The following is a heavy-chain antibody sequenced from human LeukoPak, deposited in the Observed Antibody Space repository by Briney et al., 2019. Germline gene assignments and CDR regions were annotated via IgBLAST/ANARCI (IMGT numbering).Heavy chain of an antibody. CDR2: ISGSGGST. J-gene: IGHJ5*02. D-gene: IGHD6-19*01. CDR1: GFTFSSYA. V-gene: IGHV3-23*01. Sequence: GGSLRLSCAASGFTFSSYAMSWVRQAPGKGLGWVSAISGSGGSTYYADSVKGRFTISRDNSKNTLYLQMNSLTAEDTAVYYCAKDPRGSGWFQNWFDPWGQGTLVTVSS. CDR3: AKDPRGSGWFQNWFDP.